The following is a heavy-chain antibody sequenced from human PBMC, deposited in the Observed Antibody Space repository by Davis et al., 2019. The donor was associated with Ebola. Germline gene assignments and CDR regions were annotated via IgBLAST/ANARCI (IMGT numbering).Heavy chain of an antibody. CDR2: IYHSGST. CDR1: GGSISSSNW. D-gene: IGHD4-23*01. Sequence: MPSETLSLTCAVSGGSISSSNWWSWVRQPPGKGLEWIGEIYHSGSTNYNPSLKSRVTISVDKSKNQFSLKLSSVTAADTAVYYCAKVFTVTTVLIDYWGQGTLVTVSS. J-gene: IGHJ4*02. V-gene: IGHV4-4*02. CDR3: AKVFTVTTVLIDY.